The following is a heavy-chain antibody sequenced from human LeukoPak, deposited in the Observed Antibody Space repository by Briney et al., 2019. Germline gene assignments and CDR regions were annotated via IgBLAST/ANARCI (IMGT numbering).Heavy chain of an antibody. V-gene: IGHV4-59*08. CDR2: IYYSGST. J-gene: IGHJ4*02. Sequence: SETLSLTCTVSGGSIRNYYWSWLRQPPGKGLEWIGYIYYSGSTNYNPSLKSRVTISVDTSKNQFSLKLSSVTAADTAVYYCARKGGTSDYWGQGTLVTVSS. CDR3: ARKGGTSDY. D-gene: IGHD4-23*01. CDR1: GGSIRNYY.